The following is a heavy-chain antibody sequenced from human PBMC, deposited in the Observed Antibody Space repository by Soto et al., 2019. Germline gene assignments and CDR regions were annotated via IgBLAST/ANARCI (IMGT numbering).Heavy chain of an antibody. CDR1: GGSIISSNW. CDR2: IYHSGST. CDR3: ARTAPNAITIFGVVQYYFDY. D-gene: IGHD3-3*01. V-gene: IGHV4-4*02. J-gene: IGHJ4*02. Sequence: PSETLSLTFAVSGGSIISSNWFSWVRHPPWKLLDWIGEIYHSGSTNYNPSLKSRVTISVDKSKNQLSLKLSSVTAADTAVYYCARTAPNAITIFGVVQYYFDYWGQGTLVTVSS.